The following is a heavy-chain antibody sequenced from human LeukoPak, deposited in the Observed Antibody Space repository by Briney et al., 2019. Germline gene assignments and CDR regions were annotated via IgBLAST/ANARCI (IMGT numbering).Heavy chain of an antibody. V-gene: IGHV3-53*01. CDR3: VTGFRQWELLNH. CDR1: GFTVSSTY. Sequence: GGSLGLSCAASGFTVSSTYMSWVRQAPGKGLEWVSTLYGGGATYYADSVKGRFTISRDKSKNTLYLQMNTLRVEDTATYYCVTGFRQWELLNHWGQGTLVTVSS. D-gene: IGHD1-26*01. CDR2: LYGGGAT. J-gene: IGHJ4*02.